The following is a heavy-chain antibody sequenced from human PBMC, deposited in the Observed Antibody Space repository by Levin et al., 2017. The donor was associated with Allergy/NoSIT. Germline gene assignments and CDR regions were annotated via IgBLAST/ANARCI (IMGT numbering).Heavy chain of an antibody. CDR2: ISYDGSNK. CDR1: GFTFSSYG. J-gene: IGHJ4*02. Sequence: SCAASGFTFSSYGMHWVRQAPGKGLEWVAVISYDGSNKYYADSVKGRFTISRDNSKNTLYLQMNSLRAEDTAVYYCAKDREPGGKGSGSYPFDYWGQGTLVTVSS. CDR3: AKDREPGGKGSGSYPFDY. V-gene: IGHV3-30*18. D-gene: IGHD3-10*01.